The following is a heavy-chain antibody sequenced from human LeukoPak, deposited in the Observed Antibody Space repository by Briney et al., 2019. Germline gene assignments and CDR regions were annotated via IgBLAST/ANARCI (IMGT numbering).Heavy chain of an antibody. CDR3: ARLDCSGGSCYPFDY. Sequence: GESLKISCKGSGYSFTSYWIGWVRQMPGKGLEWMGIIYPGDSDTRYSPSLQGQVTISADKSISTAYLQWSSLKASDTAMYYCARLDCSGGSCYPFDYWGQGTLVTASS. D-gene: IGHD2-15*01. CDR2: IYPGDSDT. J-gene: IGHJ4*02. CDR1: GYSFTSYW. V-gene: IGHV5-51*01.